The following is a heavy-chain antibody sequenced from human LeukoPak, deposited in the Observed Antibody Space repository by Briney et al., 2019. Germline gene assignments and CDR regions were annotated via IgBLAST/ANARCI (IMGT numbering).Heavy chain of an antibody. V-gene: IGHV3-21*04. Sequence: GGSLRLSCAASGFTFSSYSMNWVRQAPGKGLEWVSSISGSSYYIYYADSVKGRFTISRDNSKNTLYLQMNSLRAEDTAVYHCARGLDSSGGGYYFDYWGQGTLVTVSS. D-gene: IGHD3-10*01. J-gene: IGHJ4*02. CDR3: ARGLDSSGGGYYFDY. CDR2: ISGSSYYI. CDR1: GFTFSSYS.